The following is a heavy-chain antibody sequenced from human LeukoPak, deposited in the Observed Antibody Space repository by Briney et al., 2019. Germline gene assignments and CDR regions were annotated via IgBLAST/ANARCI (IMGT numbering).Heavy chain of an antibody. Sequence: PGGSLRLSCAASGFTFSSHLMHWVRQAPGKGLVWVSRISSDGTYTNYADSVRGRFTISRDNAKNTLYLQMNSLRAEDTAVYYCAKKYSNSWPAFDYWGQGTLVTVSS. D-gene: IGHD4-11*01. J-gene: IGHJ4*02. V-gene: IGHV3-74*01. CDR2: ISSDGTYT. CDR1: GFTFSSHL. CDR3: AKKYSNSWPAFDY.